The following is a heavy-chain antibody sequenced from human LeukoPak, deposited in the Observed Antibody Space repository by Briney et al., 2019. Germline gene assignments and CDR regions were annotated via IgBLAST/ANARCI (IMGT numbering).Heavy chain of an antibody. V-gene: IGHV3-53*01. J-gene: IGHJ4*02. CDR2: IYSGGST. CDR3: ARGRPLFYFDY. Sequence: GGSLRLSCAASGFTVSSNYMSWVRQAPGKGLEWVSVIYSGGSTYYADSVKGRFTISRDNSKNTLYLQMNSLRAGDTAVYYCARGRPLFYFDYWGQGTLVTVSS. CDR1: GFTVSSNY.